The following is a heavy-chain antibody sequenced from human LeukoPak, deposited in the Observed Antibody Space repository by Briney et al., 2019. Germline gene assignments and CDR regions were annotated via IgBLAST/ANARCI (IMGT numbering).Heavy chain of an antibody. CDR3: AGVVLSTDLDY. CDR2: IYYSGST. CDR1: GGSISSYY. Sequence: PSETLSLTCTVSGGSISSYYWSWIRQPPGKGLEWIGYIYYSGSTNYNPSLKSRVTMSVDPSKNQFSLKLSSVTAADTAIYYCAGVVLSTDLDYWGQGALVTVSS. J-gene: IGHJ4*02. D-gene: IGHD2/OR15-2a*01. V-gene: IGHV4-59*12.